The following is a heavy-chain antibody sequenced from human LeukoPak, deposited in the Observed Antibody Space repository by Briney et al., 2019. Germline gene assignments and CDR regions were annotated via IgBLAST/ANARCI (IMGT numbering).Heavy chain of an antibody. CDR2: IYPGDSDT. CDR1: GYSFTSYW. J-gene: IGHJ4*02. V-gene: IGHV5-51*01. CDR3: ARRDYYDSSGYFNFDY. Sequence: GESLKISCKGSGYSFTSYWIGWVRQMPGKGLEWMGIIYPGDSDTRYSPSFQGQVTISADKSISTAYLQWSSLKASDTAMYYYARRDYYDSSGYFNFDYWGQGTLVTVSS. D-gene: IGHD3-22*01.